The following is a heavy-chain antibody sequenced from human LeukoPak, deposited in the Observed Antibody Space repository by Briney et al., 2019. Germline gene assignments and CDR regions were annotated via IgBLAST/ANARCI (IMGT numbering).Heavy chain of an antibody. V-gene: IGHV3-48*02. CDR3: AREGGDSSSWFSNYYYYGMDV. CDR2: ISSSSSTI. D-gene: IGHD6-13*01. J-gene: IGHJ6*02. CDR1: GFTFSSYS. Sequence: PGGSLRLSCAASGFTFSSYSMNWVRQAPGKGLEWVSYISSSSSTIYYADSVKGRFTISRDNAKNSLYLRMNSLRDEDTAVYYCAREGGDSSSWFSNYYYYGMDVWGQGTTVTVSS.